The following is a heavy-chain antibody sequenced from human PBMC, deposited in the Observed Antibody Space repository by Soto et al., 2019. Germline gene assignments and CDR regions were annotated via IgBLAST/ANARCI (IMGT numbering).Heavy chain of an antibody. CDR3: ARDRGYYDYIWGSSSDAFDI. CDR1: GDSVSSNSAA. V-gene: IGHV6-1*01. D-gene: IGHD3-16*01. Sequence: QVQLQQSGPGLVKPSQTLSLTCAISGDSVSSNSAAWNWIRQSPSRGLEWLGRTYYRSKWYNDYAVSVKSRITINPDTSKNQFSLQLNSVTPEDTAVYYCARDRGYYDYIWGSSSDAFDIWGQGTMVTVSS. CDR2: TYYRSKWYN. J-gene: IGHJ3*02.